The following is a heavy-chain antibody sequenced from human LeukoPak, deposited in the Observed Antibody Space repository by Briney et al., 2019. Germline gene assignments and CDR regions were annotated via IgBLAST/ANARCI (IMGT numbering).Heavy chain of an antibody. V-gene: IGHV3-23*01. CDR1: GFTFSNYA. D-gene: IGHD1/OR15-1a*01. CDR3: AKYNGQLLEQWYYDY. CDR2: IDKNDATT. Sequence: GGSLRLSCAASGFTFSNYAMSWVRQAPGQGLEWVSSIDKNDATTNYADSVRGRFTISRDNSKNTLHLKMSSLRAEDTAVYYCAKYNGQLLEQWYYDYWGQGTLVTVSS. J-gene: IGHJ4*02.